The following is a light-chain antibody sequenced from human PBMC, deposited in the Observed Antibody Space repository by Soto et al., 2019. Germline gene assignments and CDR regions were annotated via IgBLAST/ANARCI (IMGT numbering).Light chain of an antibody. CDR2: GAS. V-gene: IGKV3-20*01. Sequence: EIVLTQSPGTLSLSQGESATLSCRASQSVSSTYLAWYQQKPSQAPRLLIYGASNRATGIPDRFSGSGSGTDFTLTISRLEPEDFAVYYCQQYVSSPGYTFGQGTKLEIK. J-gene: IGKJ2*01. CDR1: QSVSSTY. CDR3: QQYVSSPGYT.